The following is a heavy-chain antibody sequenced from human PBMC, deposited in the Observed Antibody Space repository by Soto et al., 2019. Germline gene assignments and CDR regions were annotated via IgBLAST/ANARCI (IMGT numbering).Heavy chain of an antibody. CDR3: AKEGYCSSTSCYSYFQH. J-gene: IGHJ1*01. V-gene: IGHV3-23*01. D-gene: IGHD2-2*01. Sequence: PGGSLRLSCAASGFTFSSYAMSWVRQAPGKGLEWVSAISGSGGSTYYADSVKGRFTISRDNSKNTLYLQMNSLRAEDTAVYYCAKEGYCSSTSCYSYFQHWGQGTLVTVSS. CDR1: GFTFSSYA. CDR2: ISGSGGST.